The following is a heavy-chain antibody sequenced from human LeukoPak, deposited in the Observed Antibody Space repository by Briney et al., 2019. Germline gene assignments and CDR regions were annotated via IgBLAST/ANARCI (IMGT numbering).Heavy chain of an antibody. CDR1: GGSMNSYY. D-gene: IGHD5-18*01. J-gene: IGHJ3*02. Sequence: SETLSLTCTVSGGSMNSYYWSWIRRAPGKGLEWIGYIFYTGGEINYNRSLKSRLTISVDTSKNQFSLVPTSVTAADTAVYFCARQPANTAAFDIWAPGTMVTVS. CDR3: ARQPANTAAFDI. V-gene: IGHV4-59*08. CDR2: IFYTGGEI.